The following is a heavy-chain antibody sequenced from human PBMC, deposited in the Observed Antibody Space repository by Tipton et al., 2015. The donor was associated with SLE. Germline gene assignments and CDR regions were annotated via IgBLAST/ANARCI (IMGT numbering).Heavy chain of an antibody. D-gene: IGHD6-19*01. CDR1: GFTFSSYV. CDR3: AREKLQHWLAN. J-gene: IGHJ4*02. CDR2: ISGTGGGGHS. V-gene: IGHV3-23*01. Sequence: SLRLSCAASGFTFSSYVMTWVRQAPGKGLEWVSSISGTGGGGHSYYADSVKGRFTISRDNSKNTLFLQLDSLTTEDTAVYYCAREKLQHWLANWGQGTLVTVSS.